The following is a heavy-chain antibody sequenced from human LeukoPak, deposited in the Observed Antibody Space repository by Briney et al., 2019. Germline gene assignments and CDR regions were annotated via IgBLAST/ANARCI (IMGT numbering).Heavy chain of an antibody. V-gene: IGHV3-23*01. CDR3: ARVTGPWNWYYFDY. Sequence: PGGSLRLSCAASGFTFSSYAMSWVRQAPGKGLEWVSAISGSGGSTYYADSVKGRFTISGDNSKNTLYLQMNSLRAEDTAVYYCARVTGPWNWYYFDYWGQGTLVTVSS. CDR2: ISGSGGST. CDR1: GFTFSSYA. J-gene: IGHJ4*02. D-gene: IGHD1-7*01.